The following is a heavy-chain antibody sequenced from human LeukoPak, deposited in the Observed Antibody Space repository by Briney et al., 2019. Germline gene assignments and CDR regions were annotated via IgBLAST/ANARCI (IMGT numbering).Heavy chain of an antibody. Sequence: PSETLSLTCAVSGGSISSYYWSWIRQPPGKGLEWIGHIYYSVSTDYNPSLKRRVTMSVDTSKNQFSLKLSSVTAADTAVYYCARGTYCGSDCYSFEYWGQGTLVTVSS. CDR1: GGSISSYY. D-gene: IGHD2-21*01. V-gene: IGHV4-59*12. J-gene: IGHJ4*02. CDR3: ARGTYCGSDCYSFEY. CDR2: IYYSVST.